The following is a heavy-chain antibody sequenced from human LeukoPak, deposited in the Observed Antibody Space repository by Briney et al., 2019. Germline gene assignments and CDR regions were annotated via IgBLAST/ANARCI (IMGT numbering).Heavy chain of an antibody. J-gene: IGHJ3*02. Sequence: GASVKVSSKASGGTFSSYAIGWVRQAPGQGLEWMGGIIPIFGTANYAQKFQGRVAITPDESTSTAYMELSSLRSEDTAVYYCARESYCSGGSCTVAFDIWGQGTMVTVSS. D-gene: IGHD2-15*01. CDR1: GGTFSSYA. CDR3: ARESYCSGGSCTVAFDI. V-gene: IGHV1-69*01. CDR2: IIPIFGTA.